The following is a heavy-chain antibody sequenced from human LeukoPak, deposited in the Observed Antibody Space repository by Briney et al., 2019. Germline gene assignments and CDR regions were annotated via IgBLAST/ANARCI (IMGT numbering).Heavy chain of an antibody. CDR3: ARRGRNSSGWQDYL. Sequence: SETLSLTCTVSGGSISSYYWSWIRQPPGKGLEWIANIYHTGSTNYNPSLSSRVTISIDTAKNQFSLKLTSVTAADAAVYYCARRGRNSSGWQDYLWGQGTLVTVSS. CDR2: IYHTGST. CDR1: GGSISSYY. D-gene: IGHD6-25*01. V-gene: IGHV4-59*01. J-gene: IGHJ4*02.